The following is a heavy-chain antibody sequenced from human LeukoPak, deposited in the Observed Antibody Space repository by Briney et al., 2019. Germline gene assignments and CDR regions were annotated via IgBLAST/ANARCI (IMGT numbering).Heavy chain of an antibody. CDR3: ARDRSQLVLSFDYYYYGMDV. CDR2: INHSGST. Sequence: PSETLSLTCAVYGGSFSGYYWSWIRQPPGKGLELIGEINHSGSTNYNPSLKSRVTISVDTSKNQFSLKLSSVTAADTAVYYCARDRSQLVLSFDYYYYGMDVWGQGTTVTVSS. CDR1: GGSFSGYY. D-gene: IGHD6-13*01. V-gene: IGHV4-34*01. J-gene: IGHJ6*02.